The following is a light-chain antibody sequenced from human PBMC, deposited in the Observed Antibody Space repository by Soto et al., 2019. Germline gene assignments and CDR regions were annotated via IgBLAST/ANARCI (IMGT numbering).Light chain of an antibody. J-gene: IGLJ1*01. CDR2: DVN. CDR1: SSDVGGYNL. Sequence: QSALTQPASVSGSPGQSITISCTGTSSDVGGYNLVSWYQQYPDKAPKLMIFDVNTRPSGGSNRFSGSKSGNTASLTISGXXXXXXXXXXXSSYKSSSTLPYVFGTGTKLTV. CDR3: SSYKSSSTLPYV. V-gene: IGLV2-14*01.